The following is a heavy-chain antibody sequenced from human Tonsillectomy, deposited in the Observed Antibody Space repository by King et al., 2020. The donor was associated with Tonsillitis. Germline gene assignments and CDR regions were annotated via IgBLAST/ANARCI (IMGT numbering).Heavy chain of an antibody. CDR3: ANDWAILGVVSNWFDP. V-gene: IGHV3-30*18. CDR1: GFTFSSYG. CDR2: ISSDGSNK. J-gene: IGHJ5*02. Sequence: VQLVESGGGVVQPGRSLRLSCAASGFTFSSYGMHWVRQAPGRGLEWVAVISSDGSNKYYADSVKGRFTISRDNSKNTLYLQMNSLRAEDTAVYYCANDWAILGVVSNWFDPWGQGTLVTVSS. D-gene: IGHD3-3*01.